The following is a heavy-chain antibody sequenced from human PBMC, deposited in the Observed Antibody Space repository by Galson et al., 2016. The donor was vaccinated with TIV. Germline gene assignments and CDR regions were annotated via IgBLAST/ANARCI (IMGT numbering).Heavy chain of an antibody. Sequence: SETLSLTCTVSGGSITNYYWNWIRQAPGEGLEWIGDVYYSGTTNYNPSLSSRVTISIDTSTNQFSLKLSSLTAAATAVYYCANAQGLTIPSWRLYDYHYDLDVWGQGTTVTVSS. CDR1: GGSITNYY. CDR3: ANAQGLTIPSWRLYDYHYDLDV. V-gene: IGHV4-59*01. CDR2: VYYSGTT. D-gene: IGHD2-21*01. J-gene: IGHJ6*02.